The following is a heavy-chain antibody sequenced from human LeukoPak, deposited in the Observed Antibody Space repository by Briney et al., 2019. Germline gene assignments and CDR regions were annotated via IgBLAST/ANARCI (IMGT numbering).Heavy chain of an antibody. Sequence: PGGSLRLSCAASGFTVSNNYMSWVRQAPGKGLEWVALIYSGGSTYSADFVKGRFTISRDNSKNTLYLQMSSLRAEDTAVYYCAGFSHKGVWGQGTTVTVPS. CDR1: GFTVSNNY. CDR2: IYSGGST. CDR3: AGFSHKGV. J-gene: IGHJ6*02. V-gene: IGHV3-66*01.